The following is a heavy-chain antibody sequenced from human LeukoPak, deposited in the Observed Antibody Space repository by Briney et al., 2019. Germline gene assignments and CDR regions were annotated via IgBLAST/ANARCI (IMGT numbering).Heavy chain of an antibody. J-gene: IGHJ6*02. CDR2: INKDGSAT. D-gene: IGHD1-26*01. CDR1: GFTFDAYA. CDR3: ATWAFYHSLDV. V-gene: IGHV3-43*02. Sequence: GGSLRLSCEASGFTFDAYAMHWVRQAPGKGLEWVSLINKDGSATYYADSVKGRFTISRDNSKNSLYLQINSLRSEDTALYYCATWAFYHSLDVWGQGTTVTASS.